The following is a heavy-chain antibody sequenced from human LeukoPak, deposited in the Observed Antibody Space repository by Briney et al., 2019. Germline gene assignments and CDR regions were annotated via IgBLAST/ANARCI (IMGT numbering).Heavy chain of an antibody. CDR3: ARARIQLWFEGANWFDP. Sequence: GGSLRLSRAASGFTFSSYAMHWVRQAPGKGLEWVAVISYDGSNKYYADSVKGRFTISRDNSKNTLYLQMNSLRAEDTAVYYCARARIQLWFEGANWFDPWGQGTLVTVSS. CDR1: GFTFSSYA. J-gene: IGHJ5*02. V-gene: IGHV3-30-3*01. D-gene: IGHD5-18*01. CDR2: ISYDGSNK.